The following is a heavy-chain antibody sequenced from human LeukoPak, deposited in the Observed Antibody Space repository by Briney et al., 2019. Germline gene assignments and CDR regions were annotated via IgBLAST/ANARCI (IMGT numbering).Heavy chain of an antibody. CDR2: INHSGST. Sequence: PSETLSLTCAVYGGSFSGYYWSWIRHPPGKGLEWIGEINHSGSTNYNPSLKSRVTISVDTSKNQFSLKLSSVTPADTAVYYCARSPPSRTHRVVGFDPWGEGTLVTVSS. D-gene: IGHD2-15*01. J-gene: IGHJ5*02. CDR1: GGSFSGYY. V-gene: IGHV4-34*01. CDR3: ARSPPSRTHRVVGFDP.